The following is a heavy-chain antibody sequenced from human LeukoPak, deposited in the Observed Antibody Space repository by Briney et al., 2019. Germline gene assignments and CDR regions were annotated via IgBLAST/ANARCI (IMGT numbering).Heavy chain of an antibody. Sequence: ASVKVSCKSSGYTFTDYYVHWVRQAPGHGLEWMGCLSPGTGGTNYAQSFQGRVTMTRDTSISTAYLELSNLASDDTALYYCAKNYGRTSRYFDYWGQGTLVTVSS. CDR2: LSPGTGGT. J-gene: IGHJ4*02. CDR3: AKNYGRTSRYFDY. CDR1: GYTFTDYY. V-gene: IGHV1-2*02. D-gene: IGHD4-23*01.